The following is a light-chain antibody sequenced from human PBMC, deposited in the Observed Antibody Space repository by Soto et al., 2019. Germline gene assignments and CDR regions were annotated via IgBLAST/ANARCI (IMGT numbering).Light chain of an antibody. Sequence: EIVLTQSPATLSLSPGERATLSCRASQSVSSYLAWYQQKPGQAPRLLIYDVSNRATGIPARFSGSGSGTDFTLTIISLEPEDFAVYFCQQRSSWSRTFGGGTKVDIK. CDR1: QSVSSY. V-gene: IGKV3-11*01. CDR2: DVS. CDR3: QQRSSWSRT. J-gene: IGKJ4*01.